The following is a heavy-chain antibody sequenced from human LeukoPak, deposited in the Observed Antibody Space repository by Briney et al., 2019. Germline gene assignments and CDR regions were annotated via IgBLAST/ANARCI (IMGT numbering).Heavy chain of an antibody. CDR2: ISGSGGST. V-gene: IGHV3-23*01. CDR1: GFTFSSYA. J-gene: IGHJ5*02. Sequence: GGSLRLSCAASGFTFSSYAMSWVRQAPGKGLEWVSAISGSGGSTYYADSVKGRFTISRDNSKNTLYLQMNSLRAEDTAVYYCANANRDDYGDYGGFDPWGQGTPVTVSS. CDR3: ANANRDDYGDYGGFDP. D-gene: IGHD4-17*01.